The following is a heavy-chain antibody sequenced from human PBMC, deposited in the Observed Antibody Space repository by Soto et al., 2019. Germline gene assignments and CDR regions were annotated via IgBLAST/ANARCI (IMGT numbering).Heavy chain of an antibody. V-gene: IGHV4-39*07. J-gene: IGHJ5*02. CDR3: ARVGYYDSTQSGYWFDP. D-gene: IGHD3-22*01. CDR1: GASITSTTYF. CDR2: IYYSGKT. Sequence: PSETLSLTCSLSGASITSTTYFWAWIRQPPGKGLEWVGRIYYSGKTHYNPSLKSRTTISVDRSRNQFSLQVSSVTAADTAVYYCARVGYYDSTQSGYWFDPWGQGTLVTVSS.